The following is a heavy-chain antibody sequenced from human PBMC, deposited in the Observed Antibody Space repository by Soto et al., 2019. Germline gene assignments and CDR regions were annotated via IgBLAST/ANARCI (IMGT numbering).Heavy chain of an antibody. D-gene: IGHD5-12*01. V-gene: IGHV3-30-3*01. CDR1: GFTFSSYA. J-gene: IGHJ4*02. Sequence: GGSLRLSCAASGFTFSSYAMHWVRQAPGKGLEWVAVISYDGSNKYYADSVKGRFTISRDNSKNTLYLQMNSLRAEDTAVYYCASYGLGGMATIDYWGQGTLVTVSS. CDR3: ASYGLGGMATIDY. CDR2: ISYDGSNK.